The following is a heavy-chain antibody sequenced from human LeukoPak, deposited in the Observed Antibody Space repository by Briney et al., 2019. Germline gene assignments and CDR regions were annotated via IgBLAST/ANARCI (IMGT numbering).Heavy chain of an antibody. CDR2: IYYRVTS. CDR3: ARVSLYYYGSGTSRGVDY. Sequence: SETLSLTCAVYGGSFSGYYWSWIRQPPGKGLEWIGYIYYRVTSDYNPSLKSRVTMSVDMSTRQISLKLSSVTAADTAVYYCARVSLYYYGSGTSRGVDYWGQGTLVTVSS. J-gene: IGHJ4*02. CDR1: GGSFSGYY. D-gene: IGHD3-10*01. V-gene: IGHV4-59*12.